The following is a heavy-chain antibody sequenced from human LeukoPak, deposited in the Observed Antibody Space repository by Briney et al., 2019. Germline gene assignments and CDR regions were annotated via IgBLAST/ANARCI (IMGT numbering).Heavy chain of an antibody. D-gene: IGHD3-3*01. V-gene: IGHV3-21*04. CDR1: GFTFSSYS. CDR3: ARGGLTIFGVVNYMDV. Sequence: GGSLRLSCAASGFTFSSYSMNWVRQAPGKGLEWVSSISSSSSHIYYADSVKGRFTISRDNAKNSLYLQMNSLRAEDTALYYCARGGLTIFGVVNYMDVWGKGTTVTVSS. J-gene: IGHJ6*03. CDR2: ISSSSSHI.